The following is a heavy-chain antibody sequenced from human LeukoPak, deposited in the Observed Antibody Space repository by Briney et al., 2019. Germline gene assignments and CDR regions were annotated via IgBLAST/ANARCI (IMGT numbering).Heavy chain of an antibody. Sequence: PSETLSLTCTVSGGSVSSGGYYWSWLRQPPGKGLEWIGYIYHSGSTYYNPSLKSRVTISVDRSKNQFSLKLSSVTAADTAVYYCASSLRGSAFDIWGQGTMVTVSS. CDR1: GGSVSSGGYY. D-gene: IGHD2-15*01. CDR3: ASSLRGSAFDI. V-gene: IGHV4-30-2*01. J-gene: IGHJ3*02. CDR2: IYHSGST.